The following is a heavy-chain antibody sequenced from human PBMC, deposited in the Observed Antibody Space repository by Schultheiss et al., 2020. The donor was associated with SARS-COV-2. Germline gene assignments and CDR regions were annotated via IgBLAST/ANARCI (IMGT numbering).Heavy chain of an antibody. CDR1: GYTFTGYY. CDR3: ARRVRGGFVSDHNYFIDV. D-gene: IGHD5-24*01. Sequence: ASVKVSCKASGYTFTGYYMHWVRQAPGQGLEWMGWINPNSGGTNYAQKFQGRVTMTRDTSISTAYMELRGLRSDDTAVYFCARRVRGGFVSDHNYFIDVWGKGTTVTVSS. J-gene: IGHJ6*03. V-gene: IGHV1-2*02. CDR2: INPNSGGT.